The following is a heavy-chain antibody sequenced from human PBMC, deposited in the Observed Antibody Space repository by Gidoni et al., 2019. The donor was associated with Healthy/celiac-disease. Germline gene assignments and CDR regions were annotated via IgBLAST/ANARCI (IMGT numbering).Heavy chain of an antibody. J-gene: IGHJ4*02. Sequence: EVQLVESGGGLVQPGGSLRLSCAASGFTFSSYSMNWVRQAPGKGLEWVSDISSSSSTIYYADSVKGRFTISRDNAKNSLYLQMNSLRDEDTAVYYCARMGKSSSWEWNYFDYWGQGTLVTVSS. CDR1: GFTFSSYS. CDR2: ISSSSSTI. CDR3: ARMGKSSSWEWNYFDY. D-gene: IGHD6-13*01. V-gene: IGHV3-48*02.